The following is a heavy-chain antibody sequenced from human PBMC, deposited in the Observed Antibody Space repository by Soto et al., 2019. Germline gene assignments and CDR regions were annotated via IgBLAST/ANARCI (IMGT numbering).Heavy chain of an antibody. CDR2: ISYDGRNK. D-gene: IGHD3-10*01. V-gene: IGHV3-30*04. J-gene: IGHJ4*02. CDR1: GFTFSNYA. Sequence: LRLSCAASGFTFSNYAMHWVRQAPGKGLEWVAVISYDGRNKYYADSVKGRFTISRDNSKNTLYLQVNSLRADDTAVYYCARSGSGNYYHFDYWGQGTLVTVSS. CDR3: ARSGSGNYYHFDY.